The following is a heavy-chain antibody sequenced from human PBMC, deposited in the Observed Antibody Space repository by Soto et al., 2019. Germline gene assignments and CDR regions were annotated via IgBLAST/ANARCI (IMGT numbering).Heavy chain of an antibody. Sequence: QVQLVQSGAEEKKPGASVKVSCKASGYTFTSYAMHWVRQAPGQRLGWMGWINAGNGNTKYSQKFQGRVTITRDTSARTASMELSSLIYEDTDVYYCARDPSYYGMDVWGQGTTVTVSS. CDR2: INAGNGNT. CDR1: GYTFTSYA. J-gene: IGHJ6*02. V-gene: IGHV1-3*05. CDR3: ARDPSYYGMDV.